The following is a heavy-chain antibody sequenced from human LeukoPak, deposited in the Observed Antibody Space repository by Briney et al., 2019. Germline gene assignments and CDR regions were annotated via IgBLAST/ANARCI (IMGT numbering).Heavy chain of an antibody. D-gene: IGHD6-19*01. CDR1: GGSFSGYY. V-gene: IGHV4-34*01. CDR2: INHSGST. CDR3: ARHFSRGAGTLRWFDP. Sequence: SETLSLTCAVYGGSFSGYYWSWIRQPPGKGLEWIGEINHSGSTNYNPSLKSRVTISVDTSKNQFSLKLSSVTAADTAVYYCARHFSRGAGTLRWFDPWGRGTLVTVSS. J-gene: IGHJ5*02.